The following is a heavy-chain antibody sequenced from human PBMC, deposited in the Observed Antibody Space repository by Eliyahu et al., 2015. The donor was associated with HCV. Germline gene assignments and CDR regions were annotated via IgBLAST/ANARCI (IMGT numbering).Heavy chain of an antibody. CDR3: ARELGLDY. CDR1: GYSFTSSY. J-gene: IGHJ4*02. D-gene: IGHD1-26*01. V-gene: IGHV1-46*01. CDR2: INPGGGAT. Sequence: QVQLMQSGAEVKKPGASVKVSCKTSGYSFTSSYIHWVRQAPGXGLEWMGIINPGGGATTYARKFQGRVAMTSDTSARTVYLELSGLRSDDTAIYYCARELGLDYWGQGALVTASS.